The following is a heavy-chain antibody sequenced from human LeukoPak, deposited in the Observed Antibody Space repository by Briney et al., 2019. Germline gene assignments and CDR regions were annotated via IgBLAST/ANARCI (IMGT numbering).Heavy chain of an antibody. D-gene: IGHD3-22*01. CDR3: ARVAWGYYDSSGCLGAFDI. CDR1: GGTFSSCS. CDR2: IIHIFGTA. Sequence: ASVKVSCKASGGTFSSCSISWVRPAPGRGLEWMGRIIHIFGTANYAQKSQGRVPITADTSTSTAYMEPSSLKSEDTAVYYCARVAWGYYDSSGCLGAFDIWGQGKMVTVSS. J-gene: IGHJ3*02. V-gene: IGHV1-69*06.